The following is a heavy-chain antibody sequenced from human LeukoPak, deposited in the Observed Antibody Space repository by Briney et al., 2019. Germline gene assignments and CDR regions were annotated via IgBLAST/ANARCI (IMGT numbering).Heavy chain of an antibody. J-gene: IGHJ4*02. CDR1: GFILSDYS. CDR3: XXXXTLIGXAXTWPLHY. D-gene: IGHD3-22*01. Sequence: GGSLRLSCTASGFILSDYSIHWVGQAPGKGLEWVSSISTGSTYKYFADSVKGRFTISRDNAKNSLYLQMNILRAEDSAVYYCXXXXTLIGXAXTWPLHYWGXGTLVTVSS. CDR2: ISTGSTYK. V-gene: IGHV3-21*06.